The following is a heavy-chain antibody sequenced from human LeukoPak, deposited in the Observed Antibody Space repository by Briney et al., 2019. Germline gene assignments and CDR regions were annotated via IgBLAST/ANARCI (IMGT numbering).Heavy chain of an antibody. Sequence: ASVKVSCKASGYTFTGCYMHWVRQAPGQGLEWMGWINPNSGGTNYAQKFQGRVTMTRDTSISTAYMELSRLRSDDTAVYYCARVAAAGTRYYYCMDVWGKGTTVTVSS. CDR1: GYTFTGCY. CDR2: INPNSGGT. V-gene: IGHV1-2*02. D-gene: IGHD6-13*01. J-gene: IGHJ6*03. CDR3: ARVAAAGTRYYYCMDV.